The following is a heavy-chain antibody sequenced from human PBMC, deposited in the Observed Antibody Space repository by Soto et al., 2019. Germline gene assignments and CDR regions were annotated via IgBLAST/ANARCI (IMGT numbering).Heavy chain of an antibody. CDR1: GYTFTRYD. D-gene: IGHD1-26*01. CDR3: ARYSGGYYYGMDD. J-gene: IGHJ6*02. Sequence: ASVKVSCKASGYTFTRYDINLVRQAPGQGLEWMGWMNPNSGNTHYAQKFQGRVTMTRNTSISTGYMELSNLRSEDTAVYYCARYSGGYYYGMDDWGQGTTVTVSS. V-gene: IGHV1-8*01. CDR2: MNPNSGNT.